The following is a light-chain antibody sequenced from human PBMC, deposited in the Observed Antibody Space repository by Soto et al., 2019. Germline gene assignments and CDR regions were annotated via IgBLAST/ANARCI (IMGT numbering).Light chain of an antibody. CDR2: AAS. CDR1: QNIGNF. CDR3: HQSYTAPWT. J-gene: IGKJ1*01. Sequence: DIQMTQSPSSLSASVGDRVTITCRASQNIGNFLSWFQQRPGEAPRPLIYAASSLQSGVPSRFIGRGSGTDCTLTISGLQPEDFATYYCHQSYTAPWTFGPGTRVDIK. V-gene: IGKV1-39*01.